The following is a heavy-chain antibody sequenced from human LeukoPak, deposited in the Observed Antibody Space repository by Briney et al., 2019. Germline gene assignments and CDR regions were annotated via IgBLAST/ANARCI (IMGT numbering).Heavy chain of an antibody. Sequence: GGSLRLSCAASGFTFSKYWMHWVRRAPGKGLVWVSRINSGGSDTMYADSVKGRFTISGDDAKNTLYLQMNSLRAEDTAVYYCARGRDSQYYDMDVWGHGTTVTVSS. J-gene: IGHJ6*02. CDR1: GFTFSKYW. CDR2: INSGGSDT. CDR3: ARGRDSQYYDMDV. V-gene: IGHV3-74*03. D-gene: IGHD2-15*01.